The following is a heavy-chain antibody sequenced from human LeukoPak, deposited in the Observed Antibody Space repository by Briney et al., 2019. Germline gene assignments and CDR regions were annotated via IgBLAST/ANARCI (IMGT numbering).Heavy chain of an antibody. V-gene: IGHV1-46*01. D-gene: IGHD5-12*01. CDR1: VYTFTGYY. CDR2: INPSGGST. J-gene: IGHJ4*02. Sequence: GASVKVSCKASVYTFTGYYIHWVRQAPGQGLEWMGIINPSGGSTGHAQKFQGRFTMTRDTSTSTVYMELSSLRSEDTAVYYCASHRTIGSFWAPVDTTIPFDYWGQGTLVTVSS. CDR3: ASHRTIGSFWAPVDTTIPFDY.